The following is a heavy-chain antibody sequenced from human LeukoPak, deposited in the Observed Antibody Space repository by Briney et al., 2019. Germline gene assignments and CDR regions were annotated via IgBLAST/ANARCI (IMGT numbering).Heavy chain of an antibody. J-gene: IGHJ4*02. D-gene: IGHD1-14*01. CDR2: INPSGGDT. CDR1: GYTFTGYY. CDR3: AREVMDNLRFDY. Sequence: PGASVKVSCKASGYTFTGYYMHWVRQAPGQGLEWMGIINPSGGDTSYAQKFQGRLTMTRDTSTNTVYMELTSLRSEDTAVYYCAREVMDNLRFDYWGQGTLVTVSS. V-gene: IGHV1-46*01.